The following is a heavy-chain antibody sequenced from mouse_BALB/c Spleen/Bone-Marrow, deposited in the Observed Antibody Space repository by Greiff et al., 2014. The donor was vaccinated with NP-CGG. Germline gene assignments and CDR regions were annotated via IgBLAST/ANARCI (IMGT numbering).Heavy chain of an antibody. J-gene: IGHJ3*01. V-gene: IGHV1S81*02. CDR3: TRGLRAWFAY. D-gene: IGHD3-1*01. Sequence: QVQLQQPGAELVKPGASVKLSCKASGYTFTSYYMYWVKQRPGQGLEWIGGINPSNGGTNLNEKFKSKATLTGDKSSSTAYMQLSSLTSEDSAVYYCTRGLRAWFAYWGQGTLVTVSA. CDR2: INPSNGGT. CDR1: GYTFTSYY.